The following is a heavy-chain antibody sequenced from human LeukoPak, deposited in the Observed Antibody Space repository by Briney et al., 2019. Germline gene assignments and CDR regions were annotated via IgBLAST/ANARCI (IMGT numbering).Heavy chain of an antibody. CDR1: GGSISSSGYY. CDR2: IYYSGIT. J-gene: IGHJ4*02. V-gene: IGHV4-39*01. CDR3: AKGATIIGDYFDY. Sequence: PSETLSLTCTVSGGSISSSGYYWGWIRQSPGEGLQWIGNIYYSGITYYNPSLKSRVTISVDTSKNQFSLKLSSVTAADTAVYYCAKGATIIGDYFDYWGQGTLVTVSS. D-gene: IGHD5-24*01.